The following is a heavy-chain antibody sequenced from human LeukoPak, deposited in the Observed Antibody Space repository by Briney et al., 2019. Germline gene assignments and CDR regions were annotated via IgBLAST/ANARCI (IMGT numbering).Heavy chain of an antibody. J-gene: IGHJ4*02. CDR3: ARPDSSGHPTN. V-gene: IGHV3-74*01. CDR2: INRDGSST. Sequence: GGSLRLSCTASGFSFNNYWVHWVRQAPGLGLVWVSRINRDGSSTNYVDSVKGRFTISRDNAKNTLYLQMDSLTAEDTAMYYCARPDSSGHPTNWGQGTLVTVSS. CDR1: GFSFNNYW. D-gene: IGHD3-22*01.